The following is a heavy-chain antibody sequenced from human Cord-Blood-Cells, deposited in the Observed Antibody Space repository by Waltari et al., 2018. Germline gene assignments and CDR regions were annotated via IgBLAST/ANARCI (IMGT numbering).Heavy chain of an antibody. CDR3: ARTGGEWLEYFQH. D-gene: IGHD3-3*01. CDR2: IYYSGST. Sequence: QVQLQESGPGLVKPSQTLSLTCTVSGGSISSGGYYWSWIRQHPGKGLEWIGYIYYSGSTYYNPALKSRVTISVDTSKNQFSLKLSSVTAADTAVYYCARTGGEWLEYFQHWGQDTLVTVSS. J-gene: IGHJ1*01. CDR1: GGSISSGGYY. V-gene: IGHV4-31*03.